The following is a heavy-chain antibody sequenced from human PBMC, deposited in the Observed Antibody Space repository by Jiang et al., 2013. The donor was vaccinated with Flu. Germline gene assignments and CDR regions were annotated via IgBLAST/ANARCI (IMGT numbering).Heavy chain of an antibody. CDR2: IVVGSGVT. D-gene: IGHD3-16*02. Sequence: QSGAEVKKPGTSVRVSCEVSGHMFPNSAVQWVRQARGQRLEWIGWIVVGSGVTDYAQRFQERVTITRDMSTSTTYMELSRLRSEDTALYYCAAGIVSDNVHPPDYVGQGTLVAVSS. CDR3: AAGIVSDNVHPPDY. V-gene: IGHV1-58*01. J-gene: IGHJ4*02. CDR1: GHMFPNSA.